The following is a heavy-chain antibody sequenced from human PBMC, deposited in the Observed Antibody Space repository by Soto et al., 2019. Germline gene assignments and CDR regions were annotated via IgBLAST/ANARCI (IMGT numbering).Heavy chain of an antibody. D-gene: IGHD6-19*01. CDR2: ISAYNGNT. J-gene: IGHJ6*02. Sequence: QVQLVQSGAEVKKPGASVKVSCKASGYTFTSYGISWVRQAPGQGLEWMGWISAYNGNTNYAQKLQGRVSMTTDTSTSTAYMELRSLRSDDTAVYYCARWSSGARRYYYYYYGMDVWGQGTTVTVSS. CDR3: ARWSSGARRYYYYYYGMDV. CDR1: GYTFTSYG. V-gene: IGHV1-18*01.